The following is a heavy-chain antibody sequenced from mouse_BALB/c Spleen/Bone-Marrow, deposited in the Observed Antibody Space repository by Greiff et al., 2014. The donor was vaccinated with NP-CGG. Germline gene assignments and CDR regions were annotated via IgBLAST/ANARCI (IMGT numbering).Heavy chain of an antibody. D-gene: IGHD1-1*01. Sequence: EVKLVESGGGLVQPGGSRKLSCAASGFTFSSFGMHWVRQAPEKGLEWVAYISSGSSTIYYADTVKGRFTISRDNPKNILFLQITSLRSEDTAMYYGEKSPCPDYGNSPFDYWGQGTTLTVSS. CDR2: ISSGSSTI. V-gene: IGHV5-17*02. CDR3: EKSPCPDYGNSPFDY. J-gene: IGHJ2*01. CDR1: GFTFSSFG.